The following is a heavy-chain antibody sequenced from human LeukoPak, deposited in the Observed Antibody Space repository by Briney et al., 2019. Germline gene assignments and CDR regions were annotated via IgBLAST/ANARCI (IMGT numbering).Heavy chain of an antibody. CDR2: IDHTGTT. D-gene: IGHD4-11*01. CDR3: ARGRVSSSTWHSTYYYYFYMDV. V-gene: IGHV4-59*01. CDR1: DDSITIYY. Sequence: PSETLSLTCSVSDDSITIYYWTWIRQPPGKGLEWIGYIDHTGTTNYNPSLNSRVTVSRDTSKNHFSLQLSSVTAADTAVYFCARGRVSSSTWHSTYYYYFYMDVWGKGTTVTVSS. J-gene: IGHJ6*03.